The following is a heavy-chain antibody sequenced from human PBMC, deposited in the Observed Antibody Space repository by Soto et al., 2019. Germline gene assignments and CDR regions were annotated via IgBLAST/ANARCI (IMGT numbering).Heavy chain of an antibody. J-gene: IGHJ6*02. V-gene: IGHV4-34*01. Sequence: PSETLSLTCTVSGGSISRYYWSSIRQPPGQGLEWIGEINHSGSTNYNPSLKSRVTISVDTSKNQFSLKLSSVTAADTAVYYCARGWRVTVGRTPYYYYYGMDVWGQGTTVTVSS. CDR2: INHSGST. CDR3: ARGWRVTVGRTPYYYYYGMDV. D-gene: IGHD1-1*01. CDR1: GGSISRYY.